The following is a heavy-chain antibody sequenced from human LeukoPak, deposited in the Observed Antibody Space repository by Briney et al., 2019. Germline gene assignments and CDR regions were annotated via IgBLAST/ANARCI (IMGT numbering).Heavy chain of an antibody. D-gene: IGHD2-15*01. Sequence: PSETLSLTCAVSGGXISSSNWWSWVRQPPGKGLEWIGEIYHSGSTNYNPSLKSRVTISVDKSKNQFSLKLSSVTAADTAVYYCARDPSACSGGSCYSGYWGQGTLVTVSS. CDR2: IYHSGST. CDR1: GGXISSSNW. CDR3: ARDPSACSGGSCYSGY. V-gene: IGHV4-4*02. J-gene: IGHJ4*02.